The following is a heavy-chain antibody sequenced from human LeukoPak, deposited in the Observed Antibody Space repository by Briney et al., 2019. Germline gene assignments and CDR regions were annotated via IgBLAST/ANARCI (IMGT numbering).Heavy chain of an antibody. CDR3: ARDEVGYFDY. CDR1: GFTFSRSW. V-gene: IGHV3-7*01. J-gene: IGHJ4*02. CDR2: IKQDGSEK. Sequence: GGSLRLSCAASGFTFSRSWMTWVRQAPGKGLECVANIKQDGSEKHYVDSVKGRFTISRDNGKSSLYLQMNSLRAEDTAVYYCARDEVGYFDYWGQGTLVTVSS.